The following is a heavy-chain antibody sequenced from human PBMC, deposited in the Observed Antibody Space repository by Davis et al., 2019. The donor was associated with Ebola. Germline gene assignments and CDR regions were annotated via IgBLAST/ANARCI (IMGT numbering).Heavy chain of an antibody. J-gene: IGHJ4*02. CDR3: ARVAYSGFHFDY. Sequence: SETLSLTCTVYGGSFSAFNWSWIRQSPGKGLEWIGEINHSGSNNYNPSLKGRVATSVDTSKSQFSLKLSSVTAADAAVYYCARVAYSGFHFDYWGQGTLVTVSS. CDR2: INHSGSN. CDR1: GGSFSAFN. V-gene: IGHV4-34*01. D-gene: IGHD5-12*01.